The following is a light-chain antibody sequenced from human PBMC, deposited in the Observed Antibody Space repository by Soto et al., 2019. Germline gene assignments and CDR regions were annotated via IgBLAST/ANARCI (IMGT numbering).Light chain of an antibody. CDR2: DAS. J-gene: IGKJ1*01. CDR1: QSVSSN. CDR3: QHYVTSLTT. V-gene: IGKV3-20*01. Sequence: IVMTQSPATLSVSPGERATLSCRASQSVSSNLAWYQQKPGQAPRLLIYDASNRATGIPDRFIGSGSGTDFTLTISRLEPEDFAVYYCQHYVTSLTTFGQGTKVDIK.